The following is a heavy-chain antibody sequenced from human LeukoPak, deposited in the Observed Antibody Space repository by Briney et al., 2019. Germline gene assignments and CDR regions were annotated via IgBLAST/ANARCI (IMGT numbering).Heavy chain of an antibody. Sequence: PGGSLRLSCAASGFTFSSYEMNWVRQAPGKGLEWVSYISSSGSTIYYADSVKGRFTISRDNAKNSLYLQMNSLRAEDTAVYYCARVLKNFYDAKWFDPWGQGTLVTVSS. CDR1: GFTFSSYE. CDR2: ISSSGSTI. D-gene: IGHD2/OR15-2a*01. CDR3: ARVLKNFYDAKWFDP. J-gene: IGHJ5*02. V-gene: IGHV3-48*03.